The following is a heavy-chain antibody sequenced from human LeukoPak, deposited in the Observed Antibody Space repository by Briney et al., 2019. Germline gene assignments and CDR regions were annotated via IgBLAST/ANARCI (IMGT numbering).Heavy chain of an antibody. CDR3: ARDRGYSSFDY. CDR1: AFTFSSYW. CDR2: IKEDGSEI. Sequence: GGSLRLSCEASAFTFSSYWMSWVRQAPGKGLEGVANIKEDGSEINYVDSVKGRFPISRPNPKNSLFLQMNSLRVEDTAVYYCARDRGYSSFDYWGQGTLVTVSS. J-gene: IGHJ4*02. V-gene: IGHV3-7*01. D-gene: IGHD4-23*01.